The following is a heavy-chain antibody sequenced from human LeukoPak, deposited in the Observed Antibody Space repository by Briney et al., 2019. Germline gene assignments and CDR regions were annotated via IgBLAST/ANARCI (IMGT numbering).Heavy chain of an antibody. V-gene: IGHV1-18*01. CDR3: ARCARYNLLGASDA. Sequence: ASVKVTFKATGFTFHAFGCSWVRQPPGQGLEWMGWVSAYDGGTKYAQRFQGRLSLTTETSTTTDYMELSSVRYDDTAVYYWARCARYNLLGASDAWGQGTRVTVSS. D-gene: IGHD5-24*01. CDR1: GFTFHAFG. CDR2: VSAYDGGT. J-gene: IGHJ3*01.